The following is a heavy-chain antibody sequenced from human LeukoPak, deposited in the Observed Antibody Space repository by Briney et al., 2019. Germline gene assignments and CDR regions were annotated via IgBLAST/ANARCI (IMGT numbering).Heavy chain of an antibody. D-gene: IGHD4-17*01. V-gene: IGHV3-21*01. Sequence: GTLSLTCAVYGGSFSGYYWNWIRQSPGKGLEWVSSISSSSSYIYYADSVKGRFTISRDNAKNSLYLQMNSLRAEDTAVYYCARDYGEGYWGQGTLVTVSS. CDR1: GGSFSGYY. J-gene: IGHJ4*02. CDR2: ISSSSSYI. CDR3: ARDYGEGY.